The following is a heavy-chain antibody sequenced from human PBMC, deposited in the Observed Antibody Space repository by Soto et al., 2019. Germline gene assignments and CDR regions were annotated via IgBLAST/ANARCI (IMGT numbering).Heavy chain of an antibody. CDR3: AKFGGMFYYDSSGSQPFDY. CDR2: TYYRSKWYN. D-gene: IGHD3-22*01. J-gene: IGHJ4*01. Sequence: SQTLSLTCAISGDSVSSNSAAWNWIRQSPSRGLEWLGRTYYRSKWYNDYAVSVKSRITINPDTSKNTLYLQMNTLRAEDTAVYYCAKFGGMFYYDSSGSQPFDYWGHGTLVTVSS. V-gene: IGHV6-1*01. CDR1: GDSVSSNSAA.